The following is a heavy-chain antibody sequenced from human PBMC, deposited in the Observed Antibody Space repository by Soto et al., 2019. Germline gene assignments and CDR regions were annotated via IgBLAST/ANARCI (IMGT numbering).Heavy chain of an antibody. Sequence: GASVKVSCKASGYTFTSYDINWVRQATGQGLEWMGWMNPNSGNTGYAQKFQGRVTMTRNTSISTAYMELSSLRSGDTAVYYCARVRPSLRYFDWLPFFDYWGQGTLVTVSS. V-gene: IGHV1-8*01. D-gene: IGHD3-9*01. J-gene: IGHJ4*02. CDR1: GYTFTSYD. CDR2: MNPNSGNT. CDR3: ARVRPSLRYFDWLPFFDY.